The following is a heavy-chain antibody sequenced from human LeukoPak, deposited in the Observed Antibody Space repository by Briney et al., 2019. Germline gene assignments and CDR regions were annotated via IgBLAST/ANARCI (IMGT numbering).Heavy chain of an antibody. CDR3: VSFYEKY. Sequence: GGSLRLSCAASGNYWMHWVRQAPGKGLVWVSHINSDGSWTSYADSVKGRFTISKDNAKNTVYLQMNNLRAEDTAVYYCVSFYEKYWGRGTLVTVSS. CDR2: INSDGSWT. D-gene: IGHD2/OR15-2a*01. V-gene: IGHV3-74*01. J-gene: IGHJ4*02. CDR1: GNYW.